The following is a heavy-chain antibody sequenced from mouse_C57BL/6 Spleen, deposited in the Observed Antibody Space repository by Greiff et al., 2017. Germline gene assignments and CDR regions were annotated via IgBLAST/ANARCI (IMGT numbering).Heavy chain of an antibody. J-gene: IGHJ2*01. CDR1: GFTFSSYA. D-gene: IGHD2-4*01. Sequence: EVKLVKSGGGLVKPGGSLKLSCAASGFTFSSYAMSWVRQTPEKRLEWVATISDGGSYTYYPDNVKGRFTISRDNAKNNMYLQMSHLKSEDTAMYYCARDNDYDEGFDYWGQGTTLTVSS. CDR3: ARDNDYDEGFDY. CDR2: ISDGGSYT. V-gene: IGHV5-4*01.